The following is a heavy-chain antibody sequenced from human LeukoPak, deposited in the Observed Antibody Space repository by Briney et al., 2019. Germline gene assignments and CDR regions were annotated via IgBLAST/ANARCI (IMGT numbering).Heavy chain of an antibody. CDR3: AKEGDYFDSSGYYSDR. Sequence: GGSLRVSCAASGFTFSSYAMSWVRQAPGNGLEWVSVISGSGGRTYYEDSVKGRFTISRDNSKNTLYLQMNSLRAEDTAVYYCAKEGDYFDSSGYYSDRWGQGTLVTVSS. D-gene: IGHD3-22*01. CDR1: GFTFSSYA. J-gene: IGHJ4*02. CDR2: ISGSGGRT. V-gene: IGHV3-23*01.